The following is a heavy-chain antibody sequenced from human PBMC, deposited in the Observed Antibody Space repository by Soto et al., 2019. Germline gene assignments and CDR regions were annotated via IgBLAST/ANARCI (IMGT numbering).Heavy chain of an antibody. CDR2: ISGSGGST. CDR3: AKSDYDSYPNYYYYGMEG. Sequence: PGGSLRLSCAASGFTFGSYAMSWVRQAPGKGREWVSSISGSGGSTYYADSVKGRFTISRDNSKNTLYLKMNSRRAEDTAVYYCAKSDYDSYPNYYYYGMEGWGQGTRVTVSS. J-gene: IGHJ6*02. CDR1: GFTFGSYA. D-gene: IGHD3-22*01. V-gene: IGHV3-23*01.